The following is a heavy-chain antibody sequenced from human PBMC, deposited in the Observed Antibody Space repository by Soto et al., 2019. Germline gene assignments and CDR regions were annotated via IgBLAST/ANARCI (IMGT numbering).Heavy chain of an antibody. V-gene: IGHV3-7*03. CDR1: GFSFSSYW. CDR2: INQDGSQK. D-gene: IGHD2-15*01. J-gene: IGHJ4*02. CDR3: ARGMSTHGIDW. Sequence: EVQLVESGGGLVQPGGSLRLSCAASGFSFSSYWMNWVRQAPGKGLEWVANINQDGSQKSFVDSVKGRFTISRDNAKNSLYLQMNSLGAEDTAVYFCARGMSTHGIDWWGQGTLVTVAS.